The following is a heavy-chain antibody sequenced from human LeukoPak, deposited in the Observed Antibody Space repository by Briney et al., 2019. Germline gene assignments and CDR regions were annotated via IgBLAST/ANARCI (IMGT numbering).Heavy chain of an antibody. CDR3: ARGSTVVPFDP. D-gene: IGHD2-2*01. CDR1: GGSFSGYY. CDR2: INHSGST. J-gene: IGHJ5*02. V-gene: IGHV4-34*01. Sequence: SETLSLTCAVYGGSFSGYYWSWIRQPPGKGLEWIGEINHSGSTNYNPSLKSRVTISVDTSKNQFSLKLSSVTAADTAVYYCARGSTVVPFDPWGQGTTVTVSS.